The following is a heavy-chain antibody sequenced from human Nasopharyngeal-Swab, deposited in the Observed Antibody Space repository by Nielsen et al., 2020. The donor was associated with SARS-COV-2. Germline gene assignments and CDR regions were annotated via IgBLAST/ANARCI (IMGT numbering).Heavy chain of an antibody. CDR3: ARDAPAHYGAFY. D-gene: IGHD4-17*01. J-gene: IGHJ4*02. V-gene: IGHV3-30*03. CDR2: IAHDASNE. Sequence: GESLKISCAASGFTFSRFGMHWVLQAPGKGLEWVAFIAHDASNEYYGDSVKGRFSISRDSSKNTLYLQMDSLRGEDTAVYYCARDAPAHYGAFYWGRGTLVTVSS. CDR1: GFTFSRFG.